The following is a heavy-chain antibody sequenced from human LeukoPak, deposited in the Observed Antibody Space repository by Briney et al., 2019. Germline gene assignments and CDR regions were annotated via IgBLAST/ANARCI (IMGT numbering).Heavy chain of an antibody. CDR1: GGSISSYY. CDR2: IYYSGST. D-gene: IGHD3-3*01. CDR3: ASSQRITIFGVVNTAFNY. V-gene: IGHV4-59*01. Sequence: PSETLSLTCTVSGGSISSYYWSWIRQPPGKGLEWIGYIYYSGSTNYNPSLKSRVTISVETSKNQFSLKLSSVTAADTAVYYCASSQRITIFGVVNTAFNYWGQGTLVTVSS. J-gene: IGHJ4*02.